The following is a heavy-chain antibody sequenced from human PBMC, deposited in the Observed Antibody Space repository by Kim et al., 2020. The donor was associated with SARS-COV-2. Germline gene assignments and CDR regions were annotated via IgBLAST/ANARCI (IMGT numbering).Heavy chain of an antibody. CDR1: GYSFTSYW. CDR3: ASGEGYDCSGGSCYGAEYFQH. V-gene: IGHV5-51*01. D-gene: IGHD2-15*01. Sequence: GESLKISCKGSGYSFTSYWIGWVRQMPGKGLEWMGIIYPGDSDTRYSPSFQGQVTISADKSISTAYLQWSSLKASDTAMYYCASGEGYDCSGGSCYGAEYFQHWGQGTLVTVSS. J-gene: IGHJ1*01. CDR2: IYPGDSDT.